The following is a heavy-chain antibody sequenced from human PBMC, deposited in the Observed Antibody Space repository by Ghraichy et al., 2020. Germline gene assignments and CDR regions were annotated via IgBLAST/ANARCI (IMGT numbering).Heavy chain of an antibody. CDR1: GFTFSSYS. J-gene: IGHJ6*02. V-gene: IGHV3-48*02. D-gene: IGHD4-11*01. Sequence: GGSLRLSRAASGFTFSSYSMNWVRQAPGKGLEWVSYISSSSSTIYYADSVKGRFTISRDNAKNSLYLQMNSLRDEDTAVYYCAREIQSDYYYGMDVWGQGTTVTVSS. CDR2: ISSSSSTI. CDR3: AREIQSDYYYGMDV.